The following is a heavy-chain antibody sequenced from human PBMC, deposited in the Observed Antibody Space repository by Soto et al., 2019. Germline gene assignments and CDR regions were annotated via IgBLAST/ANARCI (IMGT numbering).Heavy chain of an antibody. CDR1: GGSFIGYY. CDR3: AIQVITMVRGVINDY. Sequence: SETLSLTCAVYGGSFIGYYWSWIRQPPGKGLEWIGEINHSGSTNYNPSLKSRVTISVDTSKNQSSLKLSSVTAADTAVYYCAIQVITMVRGVINDYWGQGTLVTVSS. CDR2: INHSGST. D-gene: IGHD3-10*01. J-gene: IGHJ4*02. V-gene: IGHV4-34*01.